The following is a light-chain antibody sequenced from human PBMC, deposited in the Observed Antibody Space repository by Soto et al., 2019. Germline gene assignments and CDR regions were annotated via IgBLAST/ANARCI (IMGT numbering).Light chain of an antibody. J-gene: IGKJ1*01. V-gene: IGKV1-5*01. CDR1: QSISSW. CDR2: DAS. CDR3: QQYNNYPRT. Sequence: DIQTTQSPSTLSASVADRFTITCRASQSISSWLAWYQQKPGKAPSVLIFDASNLESGVPSRFSGSGSGTEFTLTISSLQPDDFATYFCQQYNNYPRTFGQGTKVDIK.